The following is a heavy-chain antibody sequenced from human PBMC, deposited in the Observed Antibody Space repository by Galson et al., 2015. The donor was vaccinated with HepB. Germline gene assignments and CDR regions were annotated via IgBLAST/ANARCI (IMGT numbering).Heavy chain of an antibody. CDR2: INAGNGNT. V-gene: IGHV1-3*01. CDR3: ARGSGSYRSWFDP. Sequence: SVKVSCKATGYTFTSYAMHWVRQAPGQRLERMGWINAGNGNTKYSQKFQGRVTITRDTSASTAYMELSSLRSEDTAVYYCARGSGSYRSWFDPWGQGTLVTVSS. D-gene: IGHD1-26*01. J-gene: IGHJ5*02. CDR1: GYTFTSYA.